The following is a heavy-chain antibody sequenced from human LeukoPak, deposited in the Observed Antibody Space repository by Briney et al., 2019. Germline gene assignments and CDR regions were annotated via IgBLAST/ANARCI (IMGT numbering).Heavy chain of an antibody. CDR2: ISYDGSNK. CDR3: ARSRGYYYYDSSGSDY. CDR1: GFTFSSYA. D-gene: IGHD3-22*01. Sequence: GGSLRLSCAASGFTFSSYAMHWVRQAPGKGLEWVAVISYDGSNKYYADSVKGRFTISRDNAKNSLYLQMNSLRAEDTAVYYCARSRGYYYYDSSGSDYWGQGTLVTVSS. V-gene: IGHV3-30-3*01. J-gene: IGHJ4*02.